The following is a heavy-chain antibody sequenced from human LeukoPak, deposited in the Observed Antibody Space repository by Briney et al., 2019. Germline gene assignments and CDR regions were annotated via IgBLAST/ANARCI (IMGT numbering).Heavy chain of an antibody. V-gene: IGHV4-59*01. CDR2: IYYSGST. J-gene: IGHJ4*02. D-gene: IGHD3-3*01. Sequence: PSETLSLTCTVSGGSISSYYWSWIRQPPGKGLEWIGYIYYSGSTNYNPSLKSRVTISVDTSKNQFSLKLSSVTAADTAVYYCAGSKDFWSGYYLDYWGQGTLVTVSS. CDR1: GGSISSYY. CDR3: AGSKDFWSGYYLDY.